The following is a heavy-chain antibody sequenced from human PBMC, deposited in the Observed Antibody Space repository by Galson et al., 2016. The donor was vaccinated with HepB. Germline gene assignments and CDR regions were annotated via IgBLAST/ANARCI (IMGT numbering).Heavy chain of an antibody. J-gene: IGHJ4*02. Sequence: SLRLSCAASGFTFSDHYMGWVRQSPGKGLEWVGRIRDTANNYATEYAASVKGRFTISRDDSKNSLYLQINSLKTEDTAVYYCSLMVLGPYTLYWGQGTPVTVSS. CDR2: IRDTANNYAT. CDR3: SLMVLGPYTLY. D-gene: IGHD2-8*01. V-gene: IGHV3-72*01. CDR1: GFTFSDHY.